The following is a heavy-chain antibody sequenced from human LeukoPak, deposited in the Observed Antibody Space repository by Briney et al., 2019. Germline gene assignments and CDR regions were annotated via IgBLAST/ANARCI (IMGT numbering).Heavy chain of an antibody. J-gene: IGHJ6*03. V-gene: IGHV4-34*01. CDR3: ARRWNYGRNYYIDV. D-gene: IGHD1-7*01. Sequence: SETLSLTCAVYGGSFSNYYWSWIRQPPGKGLEWIGEINDSGRINYNPSLMSRVTISVDTSKNQFSLRLTPVTARDTAVYYCARRWNYGRNYYIDVWGKGATVSVSS. CDR1: GGSFSNYY. CDR2: INDSGRI.